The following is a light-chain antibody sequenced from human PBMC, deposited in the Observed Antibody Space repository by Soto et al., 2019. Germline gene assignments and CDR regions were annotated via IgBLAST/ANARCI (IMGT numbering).Light chain of an antibody. CDR3: QHYGGMWT. V-gene: IGKV1-12*01. CDR2: AAS. CDR1: QGFSNW. Sequence: DIQMTQSPSSVSASVGDRVTITCRASQGFSNWLAWYQQKPGKAPKLLIYAASSLQSGVPSRFSGSGSGTDFTLTISSLQPDDFATYWCQHYGGMWTFGQGTKVDIK. J-gene: IGKJ1*01.